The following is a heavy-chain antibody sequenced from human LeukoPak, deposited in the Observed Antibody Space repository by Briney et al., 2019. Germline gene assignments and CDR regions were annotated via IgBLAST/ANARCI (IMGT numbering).Heavy chain of an antibody. CDR1: GFTFDDYG. Sequence: PGGALRLSCAASGFTFDDYGMSWVRQAPGKGLEWVSGINWNGGSTDYADSVKGRFTISRDNAKNSLYLQMNSLRAEDTAVYYCARDGGITMVRGARLDYWAQGTLVTVPS. J-gene: IGHJ4*02. CDR2: INWNGGST. D-gene: IGHD3-10*01. V-gene: IGHV3-20*04. CDR3: ARDGGITMVRGARLDY.